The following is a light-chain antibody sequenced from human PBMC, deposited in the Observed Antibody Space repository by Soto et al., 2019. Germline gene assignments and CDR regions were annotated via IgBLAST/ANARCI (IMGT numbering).Light chain of an antibody. CDR3: QQYTQWPIT. CDR1: QSVSGY. J-gene: IGKJ5*01. Sequence: EIVLTQSPATLSLSPGERATLSCRASQSVSGYLAWYQQKPGQAPRLLIYDASNRATGIPARFSGSGSGTEFTLTISSLQSEDFAVYYCQQYTQWPITFGQGTRREIK. V-gene: IGKV3-11*01. CDR2: DAS.